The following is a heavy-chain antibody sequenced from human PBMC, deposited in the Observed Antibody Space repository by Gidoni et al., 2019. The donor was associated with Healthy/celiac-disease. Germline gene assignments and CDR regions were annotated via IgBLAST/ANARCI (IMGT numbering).Heavy chain of an antibody. CDR3: ASIAAAGIPYNWFDP. V-gene: IGHV3-74*01. J-gene: IGHJ5*02. CDR2: INSDGSST. CDR1: GFTFSSYW. D-gene: IGHD6-13*01. Sequence: EVQLVESGGGLVQPGGSLRLSCAASGFTFSSYWRHWVRHAPGKGLVWFSRINSDGSSTSYADSVKGRFTISRDNAKNTLYLQMNSLRAEDTAVYYCASIAAAGIPYNWFDPWGQGTLVTVSS.